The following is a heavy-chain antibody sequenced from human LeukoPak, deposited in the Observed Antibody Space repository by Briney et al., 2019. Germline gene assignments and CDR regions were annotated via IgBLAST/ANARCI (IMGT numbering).Heavy chain of an antibody. CDR2: ISYDGSNK. CDR3: ARTHPVVVVAHADY. CDR1: GFTFSSYG. D-gene: IGHD2-15*01. V-gene: IGHV3-30*03. J-gene: IGHJ4*02. Sequence: GGSLRLSCAASGFTFSSYGMHWVRQAPGKGLEWVAVISYDGSNKYYADSVKGRFTISRDNSKNTLYLQMNSLRAEDTAVYYCARTHPVVVVAHADYWGQGTLVTVSS.